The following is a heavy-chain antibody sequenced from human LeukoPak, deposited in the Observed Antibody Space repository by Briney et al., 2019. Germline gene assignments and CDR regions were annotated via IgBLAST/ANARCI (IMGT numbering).Heavy chain of an antibody. CDR2: LYYNGST. CDR3: TRSSDFGGYYFYYYMDV. J-gene: IGHJ6*03. V-gene: IGHV4-39*02. CDR1: GGSFSNNYN. Sequence: SETLSLTCTVSGGSFSNNYNWDWIRQPPGKGLEWIGSLYYNGSTYYNPSLKSRLTISVDTSKSHFSLQLRSVTAEDTAVYFCTRSSDFGGYYFYYYMDVWGKGTTVSVSS. D-gene: IGHD4-23*01.